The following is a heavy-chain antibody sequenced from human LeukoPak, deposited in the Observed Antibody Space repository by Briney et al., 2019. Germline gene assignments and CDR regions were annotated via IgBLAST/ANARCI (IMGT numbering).Heavy chain of an antibody. CDR2: VHYSGTT. V-gene: IGHV4-39*01. CDR3: ARHEEEDGYNAKTFGY. D-gene: IGHD5-24*01. J-gene: IGHJ4*02. CDR1: GVSISSSNNF. Sequence: PSETLSLTCTVSGVSISSSNNFWGWIRQPPGKGLEWIGSVHYSGTTYYIPSLKSRVTTSVDSSKNQFSLKLSSVTAADTAVYYCARHEEEDGYNAKTFGYWGQGTLVTVSS.